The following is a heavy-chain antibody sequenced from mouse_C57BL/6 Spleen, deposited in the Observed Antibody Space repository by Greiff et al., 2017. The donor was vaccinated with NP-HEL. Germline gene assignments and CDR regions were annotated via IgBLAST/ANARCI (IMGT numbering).Heavy chain of an antibody. J-gene: IGHJ2*01. CDR2: IYPGSGNT. CDR1: GYTFTDYY. D-gene: IGHD1-1*01. Sequence: QVQLQQSGAELVRPGASVKLSCKASGYTFTDYYINWVKQRPGQGLEWIARIYPGSGNTYYNEKFKGKATLTAEKSSSTAYMQLSSLTSEYAAVYICASATVVSYFDDWGQGTTLTGSS. CDR3: ASATVVSYFDD. V-gene: IGHV1-76*01.